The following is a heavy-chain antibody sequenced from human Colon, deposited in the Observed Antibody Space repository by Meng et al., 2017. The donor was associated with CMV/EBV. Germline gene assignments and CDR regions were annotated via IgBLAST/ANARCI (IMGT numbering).Heavy chain of an antibody. CDR2: IYDNGAT. CDR3: ARGVTMITAGMDV. Sequence: SETLSLTCTVSGGSVTSGGHYWSWIRQYPGKGLEWIGYIYDNGATYYNPSLRSRVTIALDTSKNDFSLNLKSVTAADTAVYYCARGVTMITAGMDVWGQGTTVTVSS. V-gene: IGHV4-31*03. J-gene: IGHJ6*02. D-gene: IGHD3-22*01. CDR1: GGSVTSGGHY.